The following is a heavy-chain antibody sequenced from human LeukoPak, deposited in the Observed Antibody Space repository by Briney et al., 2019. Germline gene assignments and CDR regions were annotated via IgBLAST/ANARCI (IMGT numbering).Heavy chain of an antibody. CDR2: ISNGSGNR. D-gene: IGHD1-26*01. CDR3: ARAAKWEFYHYYTDV. Sequence: GGSLRLSCVASVFTFSSYSMIWVCQAPGKGLEWISYISNGSGNRYYADSVKGRFTISRDNAKNLLYLQMNNLRADDTAVYYCARAAKWEFYHYYTDVWGKGTTVAVSS. CDR1: VFTFSSYS. J-gene: IGHJ6*03. V-gene: IGHV3-48*01.